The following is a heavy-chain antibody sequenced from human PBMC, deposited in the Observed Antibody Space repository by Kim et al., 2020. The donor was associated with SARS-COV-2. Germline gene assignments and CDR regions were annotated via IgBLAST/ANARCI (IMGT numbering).Heavy chain of an antibody. CDR1: GGTFSSYA. CDR2: IIPIFGTA. D-gene: IGHD3-22*01. CDR3: ARDRGTRAYYYDSSGYYCLDY. Sequence: SVKVSCKASGGTFSSYAISWVRQAPGQGLEWMGGIIPIFGTANYAQKFQGRVTITADESTSTAYMELSSLRSEDTAVYYCARDRGTRAYYYDSSGYYCLDYWGQGTLVTVSS. J-gene: IGHJ4*02. V-gene: IGHV1-69*13.